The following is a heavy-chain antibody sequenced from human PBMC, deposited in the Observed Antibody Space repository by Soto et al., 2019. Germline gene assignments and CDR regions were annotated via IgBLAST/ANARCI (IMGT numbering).Heavy chain of an antibody. Sequence: PSETLSLTCAFSGGSIISSIWWSWVRQPPGKGLEWIGEIYHSGNAHYNPSLQSRVTISVDKSNNQFSLKLTSVTAADTAVYYCARDLSSSSGWYRRFDYWGLGTLVTVSS. V-gene: IGHV4-4*02. CDR3: ARDLSSSSGWYRRFDY. CDR2: IYHSGNA. CDR1: GGSIISSIW. D-gene: IGHD6-19*01. J-gene: IGHJ4*02.